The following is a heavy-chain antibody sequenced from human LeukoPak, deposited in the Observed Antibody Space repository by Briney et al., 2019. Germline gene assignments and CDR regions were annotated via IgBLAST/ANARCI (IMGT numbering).Heavy chain of an antibody. V-gene: IGHV3-74*01. D-gene: IGHD3-10*01. J-gene: IGHJ4*02. CDR1: GFTFSSHW. CDR2: IRGDENEI. Sequence: GGSLRLSCEASGFTFSSHWMNWVRQVPGKGLVWVARIRGDENEIDYADSVKGRFTISRDNAKNPLYLQMNSLRVEDTAVYFCARGHVPGSTRHWDFWGQGTLVTVSS. CDR3: ARGHVPGSTRHWDF.